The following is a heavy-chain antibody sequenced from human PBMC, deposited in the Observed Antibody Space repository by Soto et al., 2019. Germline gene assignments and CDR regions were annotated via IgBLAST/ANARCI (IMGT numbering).Heavy chain of an antibody. CDR2: ISADAAFT. CDR1: PFSFNTYP. D-gene: IGHD5-18*01. Sequence: PGGSLRLSSAAYPFSFNTYPMTWVRQAPGKGLEWVSGISADAAFTFYADSGKGRITISRDNSNNTLHLQVNSLRAEDTAVYYCARDWPRTAIDWGQGT. V-gene: IGHV3-23*01. CDR3: ARDWPRTAID. J-gene: IGHJ4*02.